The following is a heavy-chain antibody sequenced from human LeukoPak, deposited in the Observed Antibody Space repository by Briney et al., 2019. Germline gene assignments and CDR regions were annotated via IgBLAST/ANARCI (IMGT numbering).Heavy chain of an antibody. D-gene: IGHD6-6*01. CDR3: AKDLYSSSSGDY. CDR2: ISGSGGST. J-gene: IGHJ4*02. CDR1: GFTFSSYA. V-gene: IGHV3-23*01. Sequence: GGSLRLSCAASGFTFSSYAMSWVRQAPGKGLEWVSAISGSGGSTYYADSVKGRFTISRDNSKNTLYLQMNGLRAEDTAVYYCAKDLYSSSSGDYWGQGTLVTVSS.